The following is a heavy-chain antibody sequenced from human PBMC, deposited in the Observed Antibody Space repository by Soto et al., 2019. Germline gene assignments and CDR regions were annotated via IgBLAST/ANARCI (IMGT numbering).Heavy chain of an antibody. Sequence: SETLSLTCTVSGGSISSGDYYWSWVRQPPGKGLEWIGYIYYNGNTYYNPSLRSRVTISGDTSKNQFSLRLSSVTAADTAVYYCAREGSGNSYGYFDYWGQGTLVTVSS. D-gene: IGHD5-18*01. J-gene: IGHJ4*02. CDR2: IYYNGNT. CDR1: GGSISSGDYY. V-gene: IGHV4-30-4*01. CDR3: AREGSGNSYGYFDY.